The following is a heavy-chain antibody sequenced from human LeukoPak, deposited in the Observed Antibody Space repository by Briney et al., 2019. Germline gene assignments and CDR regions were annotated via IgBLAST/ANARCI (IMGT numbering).Heavy chain of an antibody. CDR2: IESRTEGGTA. J-gene: IGHJ4*02. D-gene: IGHD4-17*01. CDR1: GFTFSKAS. V-gene: IGHV3-15*04. Sequence: GGSLRLSCAVSGFTFSKASMTWVRQAPGKGLEWVGRIESRTEGGTADYATSLKGRYTISRDDSNNTLFLQINSLKTEDTAVYYWTTEPLNMYGVIFDYWGLGTLVTVSS. CDR3: TTEPLNMYGVIFDY.